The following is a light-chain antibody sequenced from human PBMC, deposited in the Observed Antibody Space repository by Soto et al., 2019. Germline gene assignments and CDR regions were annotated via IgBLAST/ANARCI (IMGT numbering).Light chain of an antibody. CDR3: QQYGSSSYT. CDR2: AAS. V-gene: IGKV3-20*01. J-gene: IGKJ2*01. Sequence: EIVLTQSPGTLSLSPGERATLSCRASQSISSSYLAWYQHKPGQAHRLLIYAASSRATGIPDRFSGSGSGTDFTLTISRLEPEDFAVYYCQQYGSSSYTFGQGTQLEIK. CDR1: QSISSSY.